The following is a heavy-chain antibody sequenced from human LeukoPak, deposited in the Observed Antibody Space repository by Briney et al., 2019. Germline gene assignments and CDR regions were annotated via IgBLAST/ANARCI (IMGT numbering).Heavy chain of an antibody. D-gene: IGHD4-23*01. CDR2: INPSSGGT. J-gene: IGHJ3*02. CDR1: GYTFTGYF. Sequence: ASVKVSCKTSGYTFTGYFMHWVRQAPGQGLEWMGWINPSSGGTNYAQKFQGRGTMTRDTSLNTAYMELSRLRSDDTAVYYCARSLIDYGGSYDAFDIWGQGTMVTISS. V-gene: IGHV1-2*02. CDR3: ARSLIDYGGSYDAFDI.